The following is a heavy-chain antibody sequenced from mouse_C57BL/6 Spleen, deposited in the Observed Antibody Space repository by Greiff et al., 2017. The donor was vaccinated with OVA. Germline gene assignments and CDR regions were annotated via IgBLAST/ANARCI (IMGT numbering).Heavy chain of an antibody. D-gene: IGHD1-1*01. CDR3: ARGGAYYGSSRAMDY. Sequence: QVQLKQPGAELVRPGTSVKLSCKASGYTFTSYWMHWVKQRPGQGLEWIGVIDPSDSYTNYNQKFKGKATLTVDTSSSTAYMQLSSLTSEDSAVYYCARGGAYYGSSRAMDYWGQGTSVTVSS. CDR1: GYTFTSYW. CDR2: IDPSDSYT. V-gene: IGHV1-59*01. J-gene: IGHJ4*01.